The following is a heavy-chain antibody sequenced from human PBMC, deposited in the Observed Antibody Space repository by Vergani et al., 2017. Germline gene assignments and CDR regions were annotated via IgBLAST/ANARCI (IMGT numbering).Heavy chain of an antibody. CDR2: ISSSGSTI. CDR3: ARETGLTGYYDAFDI. CDR1: GFTFSSYE. J-gene: IGHJ3*02. D-gene: IGHD3-9*01. Sequence: EVQLLESGGGLVQPGGSLRLSCAASGFTFSSYEMNWVRQAPGKGLEWVSYISSSGSTIYYADSVKGRFTISRDNAKNSLYLQMNSLRAEDTAVYYCARETGLTGYYDAFDIWGQGTMVTVSS. V-gene: IGHV3-48*03.